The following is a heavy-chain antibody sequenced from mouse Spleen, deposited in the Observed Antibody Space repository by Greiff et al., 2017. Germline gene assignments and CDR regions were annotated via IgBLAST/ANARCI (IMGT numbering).Heavy chain of an antibody. D-gene: IGHD3-3*01. CDR3: AREGAGFDY. CDR2: ISYDGGN. Sequence: EVKLVESGPGLVKPSQSLSLTCSVTGYSITSGYYWNWIRQFPGNKLEWMGYISYDGGNNYNPSLKNRISITRDTSKNQFFLKLNSVTTEDTATYYCAREGAGFDYWGQGTTLTVSS. CDR1: GYSITSGYY. V-gene: IGHV3-6*01. J-gene: IGHJ2*01.